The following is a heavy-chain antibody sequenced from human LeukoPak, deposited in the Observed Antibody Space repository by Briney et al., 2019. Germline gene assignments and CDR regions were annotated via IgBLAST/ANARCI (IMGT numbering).Heavy chain of an antibody. CDR1: GFTFSSYA. V-gene: IGHV3-23*01. J-gene: IGHJ5*02. CDR3: ARDGYGSGSSPNNWFDP. Sequence: GGSLRLSCAASGFTFSSYAMSWVRQAPGKGLEWVSAISGSGGSTYYADSVKGRFTISRDNSKNTLYLQMNSLRAEDTAVYYCARDGYGSGSSPNNWFDPWGQGTLVTVSS. CDR2: ISGSGGST. D-gene: IGHD3-10*01.